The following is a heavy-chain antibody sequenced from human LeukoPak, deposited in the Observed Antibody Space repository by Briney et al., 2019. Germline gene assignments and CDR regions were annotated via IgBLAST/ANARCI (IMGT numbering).Heavy chain of an antibody. D-gene: IGHD3-10*01. V-gene: IGHV3-7*01. CDR1: GFTFSSYW. Sequence: GGSLRLSCAASGFTFSSYWMSWVRQAPGKGLEWVANIKQDGSEKYYVDSVKGRFTISRDNAKNSLYLQMYSLRAEDTAVYYCAKDPAMVRGVNWFDPWGQGTLVTVSS. J-gene: IGHJ5*02. CDR3: AKDPAMVRGVNWFDP. CDR2: IKQDGSEK.